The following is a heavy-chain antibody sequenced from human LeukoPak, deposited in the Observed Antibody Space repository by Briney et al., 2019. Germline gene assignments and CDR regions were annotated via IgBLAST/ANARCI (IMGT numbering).Heavy chain of an antibody. V-gene: IGHV3-15*01. CDR1: GFTFSIAW. CDR2: IKSRGDGETR. J-gene: IGHJ3*02. D-gene: IGHD3-3*01. CDR3: AAVGEWLSNAFNT. Sequence: GGSLRLSCAASGFTFSIAWMSWVRQAPGKGLEWVGRIKSRGDGETRDYAAPVKDRFIISRDDSKNTLYLQMDSLRTEDTAIYYCAAVGEWLSNAFNTWGQGTLVTASA.